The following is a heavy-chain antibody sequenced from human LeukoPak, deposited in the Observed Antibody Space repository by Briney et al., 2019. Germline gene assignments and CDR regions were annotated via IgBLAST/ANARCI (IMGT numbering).Heavy chain of an antibody. CDR3: AREGAGRIDAFDM. D-gene: IGHD3-10*01. V-gene: IGHV3-48*02. CDR1: GFTFSSYS. CDR2: ISSSSTI. Sequence: GGSLRLSGAASGFTFSSYSMNWVRKAPGKGLEWVSYISSSSTIYYADSVKGRFTISRDNAKNSLYLQMNSLRDEDTAVYYCAREGAGRIDAFDMWGQGTMVTVSS. J-gene: IGHJ3*02.